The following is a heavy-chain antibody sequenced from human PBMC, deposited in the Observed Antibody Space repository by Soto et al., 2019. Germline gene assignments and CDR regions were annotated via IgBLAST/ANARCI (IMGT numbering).Heavy chain of an antibody. CDR3: TRDRGGYSYGYYYMDV. CDR1: GFTVSSNY. Sequence: GGSLRLSCAASGFTVSSNYMSWVRQAPGKGLEWVSVIYSGGSTYYADSVKGRFTIPRDNSKNTLYLQMNSLRAEDTAVYYCTRDRGGYSYGYYYMDVWGKGTTVTVSS. CDR2: IYSGGST. V-gene: IGHV3-66*01. D-gene: IGHD5-18*01. J-gene: IGHJ6*03.